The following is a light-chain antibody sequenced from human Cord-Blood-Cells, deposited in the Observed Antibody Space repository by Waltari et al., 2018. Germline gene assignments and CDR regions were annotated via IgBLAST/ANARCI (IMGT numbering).Light chain of an antibody. CDR3: QQSYSTPYT. CDR1: QSISSY. V-gene: IGKV1-39*01. Sequence: DIQMTQSPSSLSASVGDRVTITCRASQSISSYLNWYQQKPGKAPKLLIYAASSLQSGVPSRFSGSGTGTDFTPTISSLQPEDFATYYCQQSYSTPYTCGQGTKLEIK. CDR2: AAS. J-gene: IGKJ2*01.